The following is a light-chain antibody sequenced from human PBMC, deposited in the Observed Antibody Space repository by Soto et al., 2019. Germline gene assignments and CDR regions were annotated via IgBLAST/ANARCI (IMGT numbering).Light chain of an antibody. J-gene: IGKJ4*01. CDR3: QQYNNWGLS. V-gene: IGKV3D-15*01. CDR2: GSS. CDR1: ENVGTN. Sequence: IVMTQSPATLSVSPGEGVTLSCRASENVGTNVAWHQQKPGQAPRLLIYGSSTRATGIPATFSGSGSGTEFTLTISSLQSEESAVYYCQQYNNWGLSFGGGTKVEIK.